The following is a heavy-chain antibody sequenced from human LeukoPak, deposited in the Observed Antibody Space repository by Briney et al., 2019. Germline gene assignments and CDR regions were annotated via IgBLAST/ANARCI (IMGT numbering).Heavy chain of an antibody. J-gene: IGHJ4*02. Sequence: GGSLRLSCTASGFTFSNFAMGWIRQAPGKGLEWVSTISGSSLSTYYADSVKGRFTISRDNSKNTLYLQMNSLRAEDTAVYYCAKDLDDYSEGQFDYWGQGTLVTVSS. V-gene: IGHV3-23*01. CDR1: GFTFSNFA. D-gene: IGHD4-11*01. CDR2: ISGSSLST. CDR3: AKDLDDYSEGQFDY.